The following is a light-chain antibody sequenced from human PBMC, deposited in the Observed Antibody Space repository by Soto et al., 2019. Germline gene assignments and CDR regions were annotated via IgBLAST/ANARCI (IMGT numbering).Light chain of an antibody. V-gene: IGKV1-39*01. J-gene: IGKJ1*01. CDR2: AAF. Sequence: DIQMTQSPSSLSASVGDTVTIGCRASQSIGSYLNWYQLKPGKAPKLLIYAAFSLQTGVPSRFSGSGSGTDFTLTINSLQPEDFATYFCQQSANSPWTFGQGTKVDIK. CDR1: QSIGSY. CDR3: QQSANSPWT.